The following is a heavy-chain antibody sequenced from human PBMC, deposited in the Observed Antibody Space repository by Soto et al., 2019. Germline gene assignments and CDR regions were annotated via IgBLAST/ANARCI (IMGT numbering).Heavy chain of an antibody. CDR3: AREEGDGYNSNWYFDL. V-gene: IGHV4-30-4*01. CDR1: GGSISSGDYY. J-gene: IGHJ2*01. Sequence: QVQLQESGPGLVKPSQTLSLTCTVSGGSISSGDYYWSWIRQPPGKGLEWIGYIYYSGSTYYNPSLKSRVTISVDTSKNQFSLKLSSVTAADTAVYYCAREEGDGYNSNWYFDLWGRGTLVTVSS. CDR2: IYYSGST. D-gene: IGHD5-12*01.